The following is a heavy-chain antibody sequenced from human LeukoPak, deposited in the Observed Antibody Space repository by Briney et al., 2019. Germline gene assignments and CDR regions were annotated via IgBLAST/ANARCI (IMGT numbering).Heavy chain of an antibody. J-gene: IGHJ4*02. CDR1: GGSISSYY. D-gene: IGHD3-10*01. Sequence: SETLSLTCTVSGGSISSYYWSWIRQPPGKGLEWIGYIYYSGSTNYNPSLKSRVTISVDTSKNQFSLKLSSVTAADTAVYYCARVTTMVRGVIIPHFDYWGQGTLVTVSS. CDR2: IYYSGST. V-gene: IGHV4-59*01. CDR3: ARVTTMVRGVIIPHFDY.